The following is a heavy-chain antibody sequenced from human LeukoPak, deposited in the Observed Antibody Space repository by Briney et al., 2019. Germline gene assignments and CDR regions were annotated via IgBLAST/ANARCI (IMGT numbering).Heavy chain of an antibody. CDR1: GFSFRSYS. Sequence: GGSLRLSCAASGFSFRSYSMNWVRQAPGKGLEWVSFISSSSTYIYYADSMKGRFTISRDNAKNSLFLQMNSLRGEDTAVYYCARIPYSSSLTDAFDIWGQGTMVTVSS. CDR2: ISSSSTYI. J-gene: IGHJ3*02. D-gene: IGHD6-6*01. V-gene: IGHV3-21*01. CDR3: ARIPYSSSLTDAFDI.